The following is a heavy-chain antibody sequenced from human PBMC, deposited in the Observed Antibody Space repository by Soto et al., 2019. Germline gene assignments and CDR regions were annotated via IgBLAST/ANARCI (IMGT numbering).Heavy chain of an antibody. V-gene: IGHV4-59*08. Sequence: QVQLQESGPGLVKPSETLSLTCTLSGDSLSTYHWSWIRQPPGKRLEWLGYIYYSGNTHFNPSVKSRLTISIDTSKNQFSLKLTSVTAADTAVYYCARLDGDYLDAWGQGILVTVSS. CDR3: ARLDGDYLDA. CDR1: GDSLSTYH. D-gene: IGHD4-17*01. CDR2: IYYSGNT. J-gene: IGHJ4*02.